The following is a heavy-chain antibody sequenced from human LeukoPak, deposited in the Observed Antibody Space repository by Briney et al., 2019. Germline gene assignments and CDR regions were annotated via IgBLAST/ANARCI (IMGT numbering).Heavy chain of an antibody. D-gene: IGHD1-26*01. CDR2: ISGYNGNT. J-gene: IGHJ3*02. CDR1: GYTFTSYA. Sequence: ASVKVSCKASGYTFTSYAMNWVRQAPGQGLEWMGWISGYNGNTNYAQKFQGRVTITADTSTDTAYMELSSLRSEDTAVYYCATDHDGFGSNDAFDIWGQGTMVTVSS. V-gene: IGHV1-18*01. CDR3: ATDHDGFGSNDAFDI.